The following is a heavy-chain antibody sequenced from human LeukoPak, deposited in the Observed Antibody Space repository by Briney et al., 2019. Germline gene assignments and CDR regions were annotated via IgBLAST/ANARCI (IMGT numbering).Heavy chain of an antibody. CDR3: AKDLLPTVTTTQLFDY. J-gene: IGHJ4*02. CDR1: GFTFSSYG. V-gene: IGHV3-30*18. CDR2: ISYDGSNK. D-gene: IGHD4-17*01. Sequence: GGSLRLSCAASGFTFSSYGMHWVRQAPGKGLEWVAVISYDGSNKYHADSVKGRFTISRDNSKNTLYLQMNSLRAEDTAVYYCAKDLLPTVTTTQLFDYWGQGTLVTVSS.